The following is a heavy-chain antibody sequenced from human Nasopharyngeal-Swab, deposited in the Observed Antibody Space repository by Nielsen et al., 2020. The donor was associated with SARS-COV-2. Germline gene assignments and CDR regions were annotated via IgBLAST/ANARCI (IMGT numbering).Heavy chain of an antibody. CDR3: ARDGLDYDFWSAYFMDV. Sequence: SLRLSCAASGFTFNNYNFNWVRQAPGKGLQWVSSISSSSSYIYYADSVKGRFTISRDNAKNSLYLQMNSLRAEDTAVYYCARDGLDYDFWSAYFMDVWGQGTTVTVSS. D-gene: IGHD3-3*01. V-gene: IGHV3-21*01. J-gene: IGHJ6*02. CDR1: GFTFNNYN. CDR2: ISSSSSYI.